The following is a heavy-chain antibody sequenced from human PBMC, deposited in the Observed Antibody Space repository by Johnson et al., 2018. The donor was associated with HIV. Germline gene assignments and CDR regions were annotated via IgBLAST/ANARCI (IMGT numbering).Heavy chain of an antibody. V-gene: IGHV3-66*01. Sequence: VQLVESGGGVVQPGGSLRLSCGASGFTVSGNYMSWVRQAPGKGLEWVSIIYSGGDTYYADSVKGRFTISRDNSNNTVNLQMNRLRAEDTAVYYCAKGPNGQLDDAFHIWGQGTMVTVSS. CDR2: IYSGGDT. CDR1: GFTVSGNY. J-gene: IGHJ3*02. D-gene: IGHD6-6*01. CDR3: AKGPNGQLDDAFHI.